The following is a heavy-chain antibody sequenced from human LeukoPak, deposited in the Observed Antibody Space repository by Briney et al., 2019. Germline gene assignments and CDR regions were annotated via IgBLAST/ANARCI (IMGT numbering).Heavy chain of an antibody. CDR1: GFTFSIYA. Sequence: GGSLRLSCAASGFTFSIYAMSWVRQAPGKGLEWVSDISGSGGTTYYADSVKGRFTKGRFTISRDNSKNTLYLQMNSLRADDTAVYYCAKVAGYGGNSGGYFDYWGQGTLVTVSS. V-gene: IGHV3-23*01. CDR3: AKVAGYGGNSGGYFDY. J-gene: IGHJ4*02. CDR2: ISGSGGTT. D-gene: IGHD4-23*01.